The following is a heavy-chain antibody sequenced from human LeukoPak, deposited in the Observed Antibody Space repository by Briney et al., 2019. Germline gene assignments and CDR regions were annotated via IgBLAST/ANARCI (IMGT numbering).Heavy chain of an antibody. V-gene: IGHV1-69*05. CDR1: GGTFSSYA. Sequence: SVKVSCKASGGTFSSYAISWVRQAPGQGLEWMGGIIPIFGTANYAQKFQGRVTITTDESTSTAYMELSSLRSEDTAVYYCARARVAVAGIDYWGQGTLVTVSS. CDR3: ARARVAVAGIDY. J-gene: IGHJ4*02. D-gene: IGHD6-19*01. CDR2: IIPIFGTA.